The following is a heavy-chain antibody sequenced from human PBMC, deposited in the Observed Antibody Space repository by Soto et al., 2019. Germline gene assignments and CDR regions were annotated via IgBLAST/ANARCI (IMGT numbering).Heavy chain of an antibody. D-gene: IGHD3-22*01. CDR3: ARASSPYYYDSSGYYYWFDP. J-gene: IGHJ5*02. CDR1: GYTFTSYD. CDR2: MNPNSGNT. V-gene: IGHV1-8*01. Sequence: QVQLVQSGAEVKKPGASVKVSCKASGYTFTSYDINWVRQATGQGLEWMGWMNPNSGNTGYAQKFQGRVTMTRNTSISTAYMELSSLRSEDTAVYYCARASSPYYYDSSGYYYWFDPWGQGTLVTVSS.